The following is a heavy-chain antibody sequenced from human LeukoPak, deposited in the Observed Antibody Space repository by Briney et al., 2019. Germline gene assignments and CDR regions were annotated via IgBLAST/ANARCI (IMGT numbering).Heavy chain of an antibody. CDR3: ARDHRRSYYYDSSGRGYFQH. V-gene: IGHV1-69*05. D-gene: IGHD3-22*01. Sequence: SVKVSCKASGGTFSSYAISWVRQAPGQGLEWMGRIIPIFGTASYAQKFQGRVTITTDESTSTAYMELSSLRSEDTAVYYCARDHRRSYYYDSSGRGYFQHWGQGTLVTVSS. CDR1: GGTFSSYA. CDR2: IIPIFGTA. J-gene: IGHJ1*01.